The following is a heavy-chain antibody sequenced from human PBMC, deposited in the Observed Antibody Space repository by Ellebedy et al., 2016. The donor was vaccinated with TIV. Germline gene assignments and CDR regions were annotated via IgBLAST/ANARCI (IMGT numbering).Heavy chain of an antibody. D-gene: IGHD2-8*01. CDR1: GYTFTTLD. V-gene: IGHV1-8*01. CDR3: ATDGLRAFDY. J-gene: IGHJ4*02. CDR2: MSPNSGNT. Sequence: AASVKVSCKASGYTFTTLDINWVRQATGQGLEWMGWMSPNSGNTGFAQKFQGRVTMTEDTSADTAYMELSSLESEDTAIYYCATDGLRAFDYWGQGTLVTVSS.